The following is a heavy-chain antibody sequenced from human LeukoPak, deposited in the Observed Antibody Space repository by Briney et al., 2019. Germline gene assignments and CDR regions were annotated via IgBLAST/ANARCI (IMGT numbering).Heavy chain of an antibody. Sequence: GGSLRLSXAASGFTFSSYGMHWVRQAPGKGLEWVAFIRYDGSNKYYADSVKGRFTISRDNSKNTLYLQMNSLRAEDTAVYYCAKDLRAVYIVATTRGGFDYWGQGTLVTVSS. J-gene: IGHJ4*02. CDR2: IRYDGSNK. CDR3: AKDLRAVYIVATTRGGFDY. CDR1: GFTFSSYG. D-gene: IGHD5-12*01. V-gene: IGHV3-30*02.